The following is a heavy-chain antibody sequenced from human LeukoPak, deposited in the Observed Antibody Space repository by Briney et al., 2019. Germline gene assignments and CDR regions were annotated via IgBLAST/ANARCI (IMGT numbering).Heavy chain of an antibody. Sequence: SETLSLTCTVSGGSISSGGYYWRWIRQHPGKGLEWIGYIYYSGSTYYNPSPKSRVTISVDTSKNQFSLKLSSVTAADTAVYYCAREVDYYYYGMDVWGQGTTVTVSS. J-gene: IGHJ6*02. V-gene: IGHV4-31*03. CDR3: AREVDYYYYGMDV. CDR1: GGSISSGGYY. D-gene: IGHD2-2*01. CDR2: IYYSGST.